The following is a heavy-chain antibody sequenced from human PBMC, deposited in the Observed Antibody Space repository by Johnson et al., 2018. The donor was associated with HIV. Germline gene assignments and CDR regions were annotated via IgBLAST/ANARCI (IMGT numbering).Heavy chain of an antibody. Sequence: VQLVESGGGVVQPGRSLRLSCAASGFTFSSYAMHWVRQAPGKGLEWVAVISYDGSNKYYSDSAKGRFTISRDNSKNTLYLQMTSLRAEDTAVYYCAFIEYSSLDAFDIWGQGTMVTVSS. CDR3: AFIEYSSLDAFDI. CDR2: ISYDGSNK. CDR1: GFTFSSYA. V-gene: IGHV3-30*04. J-gene: IGHJ3*02. D-gene: IGHD6-6*01.